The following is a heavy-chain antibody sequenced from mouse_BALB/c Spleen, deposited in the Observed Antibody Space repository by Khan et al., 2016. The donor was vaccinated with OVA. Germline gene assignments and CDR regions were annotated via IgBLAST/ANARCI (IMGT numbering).Heavy chain of an antibody. CDR3: ARVYFGNYEFAY. CDR2: IFPGTGTT. Sequence: QVQLQQSGAELVKPGASVKLSCKTSGYTFTSYWIQWVKQRPGQGLGWIGQIFPGTGTTYYNENFKGKATLTVDTSSSTAYMQLSSLTSEDPAVYFCARVYFGNYEFAYWGQGTLVTVSP. CDR1: GYTFTSYW. V-gene: IGHV1S132*01. D-gene: IGHD2-1*01. J-gene: IGHJ3*01.